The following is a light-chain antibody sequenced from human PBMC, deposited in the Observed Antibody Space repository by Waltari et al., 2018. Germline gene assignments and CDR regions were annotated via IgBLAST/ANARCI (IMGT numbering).Light chain of an antibody. CDR1: QSVSSY. CDR3: QQRANWPLT. CDR2: DAS. Sequence: EIVLTQSPATLSLSPGESATLSCRASQSVSSYLGWYQQKPGQAPRLLIYDASNRATGIPARFSGSGSGTDFTLTISSLEFEDFAVYYCQQRANWPLTFGGGTKVEIK. V-gene: IGKV3-11*01. J-gene: IGKJ4*01.